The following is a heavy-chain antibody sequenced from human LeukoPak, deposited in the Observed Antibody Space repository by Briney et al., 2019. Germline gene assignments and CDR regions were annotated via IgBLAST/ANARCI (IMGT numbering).Heavy chain of an antibody. D-gene: IGHD2-15*01. CDR3: AKGIVVVVAAGNHFDY. CDR2: ISGSGGGT. J-gene: IGHJ4*02. CDR1: GFTFSSYA. V-gene: IGHV3-23*01. Sequence: GGSLRLSCAASGFTFSSYAMSWVRQAPGKGLEWVSAISGSGGGTNYADSVKGRFTISRDNSKNTLYLQMNSLRAEDTAVYYCAKGIVVVVAAGNHFDYWGQGTLVTVSS.